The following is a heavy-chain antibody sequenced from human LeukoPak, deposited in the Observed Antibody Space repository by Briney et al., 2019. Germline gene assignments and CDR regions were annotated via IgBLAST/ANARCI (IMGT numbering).Heavy chain of an antibody. D-gene: IGHD3-9*01. V-gene: IGHV3-21*01. J-gene: IGHJ4*02. Sequence: GGSLRLSCAASGFTFSGYWMNWVRQAPGKGLEWVSSISSSSSYIYYADSVKGRFTISRDNAKNSLYLQMNSLRAEDTAVYYCARGPSGNFDWLLFFDYWGQGTLVTVSS. CDR2: ISSSSSYI. CDR1: GFTFSGYW. CDR3: ARGPSGNFDWLLFFDY.